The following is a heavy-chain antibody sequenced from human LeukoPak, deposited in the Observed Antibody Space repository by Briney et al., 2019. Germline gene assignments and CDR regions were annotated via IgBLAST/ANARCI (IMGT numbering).Heavy chain of an antibody. D-gene: IGHD3-22*01. Sequence: GGSLRLSCAAPGITFSSYAMTWVRQAPGKGLEWVSAISGSGVNTYYADSVKGRFTISRDNSKNTLYLQMNSLRAEDTAVYYCAKDGDITMIVVAWYYFDYWGQGTLVTVSS. CDR3: AKDGDITMIVVAWYYFDY. J-gene: IGHJ4*02. CDR2: ISGSGVNT. CDR1: GITFSSYA. V-gene: IGHV3-23*01.